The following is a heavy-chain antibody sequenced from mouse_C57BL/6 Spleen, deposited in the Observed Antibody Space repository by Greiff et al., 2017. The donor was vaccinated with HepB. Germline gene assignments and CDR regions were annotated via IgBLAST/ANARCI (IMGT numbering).Heavy chain of an antibody. J-gene: IGHJ1*03. V-gene: IGHV1-80*01. CDR3: ARVGHDDVGYFDV. D-gene: IGHD2-12*01. Sequence: QVQLKQSGAELVKPGASVKISCKASGYAFSSYWMNWVKQRPGKGLEWIGQIYPGDGDTNYNGKFKGKATLTADKSSSTAYMQLSSLTSEDSAVYFCARVGHDDVGYFDVWGTGTTVTVSS. CDR1: GYAFSSYW. CDR2: IYPGDGDT.